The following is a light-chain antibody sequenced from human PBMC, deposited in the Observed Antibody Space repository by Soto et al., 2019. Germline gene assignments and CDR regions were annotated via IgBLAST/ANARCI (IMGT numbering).Light chain of an antibody. CDR1: QSINNY. Sequence: RVTITCSASQSINNYLNWYQQKPGQAPKLLIRSASTLQRGVPSRFSGSGSGTEFTLTISSLQPDDFATYYCQQYNSYSGTFGQGTKVDIK. V-gene: IGKV1-5*01. CDR3: QQYNSYSGT. CDR2: SAS. J-gene: IGKJ1*01.